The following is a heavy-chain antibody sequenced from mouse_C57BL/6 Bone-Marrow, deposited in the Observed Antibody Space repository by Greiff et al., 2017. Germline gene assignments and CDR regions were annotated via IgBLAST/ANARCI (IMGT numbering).Heavy chain of an antibody. CDR1: GFTFSSYG. J-gene: IGHJ1*03. CDR3: ARRYYYGSSLGYFDV. Sequence: VKLVESWGDLVKPGGALKLSRAAPGFTFSSYGLSWGRPTPDKRLGWVATISSGGSYTYYPDSVKGRFPISRDNAKNTLYLQMSSLKSEDTAMYYCARRYYYGSSLGYFDVWGTGTTVTVSS. CDR2: ISSGGSYT. D-gene: IGHD1-1*01. V-gene: IGHV5-6*02.